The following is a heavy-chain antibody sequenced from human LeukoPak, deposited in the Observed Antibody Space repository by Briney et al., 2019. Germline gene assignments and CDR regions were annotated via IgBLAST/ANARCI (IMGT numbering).Heavy chain of an antibody. V-gene: IGHV3-21*01. CDR1: GFTFSSYS. D-gene: IGHD3-22*01. CDR2: ISSSSSYI. Sequence: GGSLRLSCAASGFTFSSYSMNWVRQAPGKGLEGVSSISSSSSYIYYADSVKGRFTISRDNAKNSLYLQMNSLRAEDTAVYYCARDIDSSGYYENWGQGTLVTVSS. CDR3: ARDIDSSGYYEN. J-gene: IGHJ4*02.